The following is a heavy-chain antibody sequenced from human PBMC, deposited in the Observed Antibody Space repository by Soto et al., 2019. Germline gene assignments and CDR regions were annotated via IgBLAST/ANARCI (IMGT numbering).Heavy chain of an antibody. D-gene: IGHD6-13*01. CDR1: GFTFSSYG. Sequence: GGSLRLSCAASGFTFSSYGMHWVRQAPGKGLEWVAVISYDGSNKYYADSVKGRLTISRDNSKNTLYLQMNSLRAEDTAVYYCAKDGEEDSSSWYAVYYGMDVWGQGTTVTVSS. CDR3: AKDGEEDSSSWYAVYYGMDV. CDR2: ISYDGSNK. V-gene: IGHV3-30*18. J-gene: IGHJ6*02.